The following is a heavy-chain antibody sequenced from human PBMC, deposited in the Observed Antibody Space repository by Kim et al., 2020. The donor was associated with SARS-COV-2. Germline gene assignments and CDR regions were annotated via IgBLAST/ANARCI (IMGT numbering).Heavy chain of an antibody. Sequence: GGSLRLSCAASGFTFDDYTMHWVRQAPGKGLEWVSLISWDGGSTYYADSVKGRFTISRDNSKNSLYLQMNSLRTEDTALYYCAKDMEEGYGDYKPGYYYYGMDVWGQGTTVTVSS. CDR2: ISWDGGST. CDR1: GFTFDDYT. J-gene: IGHJ6*02. V-gene: IGHV3-43*01. CDR3: AKDMEEGYGDYKPGYYYYGMDV. D-gene: IGHD4-17*01.